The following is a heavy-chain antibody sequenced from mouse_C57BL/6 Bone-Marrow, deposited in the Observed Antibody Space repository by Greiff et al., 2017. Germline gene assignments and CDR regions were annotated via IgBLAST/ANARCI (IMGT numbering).Heavy chain of an antibody. Sequence: EVQRVESGGGLVKPGGSLKLSCAASGFTFSSYAMSWVRQTPEKRLEWVATISAGGSYTYYPDNVQGRFTISRDNAKNNLYLQMSHLKSEDTAMYSCARGRGYSSFGYWGQVTLVTVSA. CDR2: ISAGGSYT. CDR1: GFTFSSYA. D-gene: IGHD3-1*01. V-gene: IGHV5-4*01. CDR3: ARGRGYSSFGY. J-gene: IGHJ3*01.